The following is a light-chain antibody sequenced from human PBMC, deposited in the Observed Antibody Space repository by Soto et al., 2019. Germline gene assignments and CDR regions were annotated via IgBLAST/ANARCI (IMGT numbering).Light chain of an antibody. V-gene: IGLV2-14*01. CDR3: SSYTSSNTVL. Sequence: QSALTQPASVSGSPGQTITISCTGTSSDVGGYNYVSWYQQHPGKAPKLMIYEVSNRPSGVSNRFSGSKSDNTASLTISGLQAEDEADYYCSSYTSSNTVLFGGGTQLTVL. CDR2: EVS. J-gene: IGLJ2*01. CDR1: SSDVGGYNY.